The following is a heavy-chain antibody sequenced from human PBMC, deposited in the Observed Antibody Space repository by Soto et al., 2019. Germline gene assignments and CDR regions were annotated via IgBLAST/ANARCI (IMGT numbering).Heavy chain of an antibody. CDR2: IYTSGST. J-gene: IGHJ5*02. Sequence: SETLSLTCTVSGGSISSCYWSWIRQPAGEGLDWIGRIYTSGSTNCNPSLKSRVTMSVDTSKNQFSLKLSSVTAADTAVYYCARDVAYSNYPNWFDPWGQGTLVTVSS. CDR3: ARDVAYSNYPNWFDP. CDR1: GGSISSCY. V-gene: IGHV4-4*07. D-gene: IGHD4-4*01.